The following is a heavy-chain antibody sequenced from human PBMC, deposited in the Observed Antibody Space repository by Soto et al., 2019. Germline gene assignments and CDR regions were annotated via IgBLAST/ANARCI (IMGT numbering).Heavy chain of an antibody. J-gene: IGHJ4*02. Sequence: QVQLQESGPGLVKPSQTLSLTCTVSGGSISSGDYYWSWIRQPPGKGLEWIGYIYYSGSTYYNPSLKRRVTLSVDPSKHQFSLKLSSVTAADTAVYYCASSILEETPFDYWGQGPLVTVSS. V-gene: IGHV4-30-4*01. CDR3: ASSILEETPFDY. CDR2: IYYSGST. CDR1: GGSISSGDYY. D-gene: IGHD1-1*01.